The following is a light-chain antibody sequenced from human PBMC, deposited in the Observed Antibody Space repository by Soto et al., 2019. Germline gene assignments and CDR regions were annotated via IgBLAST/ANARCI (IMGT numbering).Light chain of an antibody. Sequence: SVLTPCPGTLYLSPRERATLSCRASQTVNSRYLAWYQHKPGQAPRLLIYGASIRATGIPDRFRGSRSGADFSLIITRLEPEDSAVYYCQQFDDSRPAFTCGQGTKLEI. CDR1: QTVNSRY. CDR2: GAS. J-gene: IGKJ2*01. V-gene: IGKV3-20*01. CDR3: QQFDDSRPAFT.